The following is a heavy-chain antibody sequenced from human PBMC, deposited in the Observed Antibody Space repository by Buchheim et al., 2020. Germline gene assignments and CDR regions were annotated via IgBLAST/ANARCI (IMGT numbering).Heavy chain of an antibody. D-gene: IGHD4-17*01. CDR1: GFTFSNFW. CDR3: AALTTVTTSFEH. V-gene: IGHV3-74*01. J-gene: IGHJ4*02. CDR2: INTDGTNT. Sequence: EVQLVESGGGLVQPGGSLRLSCSASGFTFSNFWMHWVRQAPGKGLVWVSHINTDGTNTNYADSVKGRFTNSRDSAKNTMSLLMSSLTAEDTAVYYCAALTTVTTSFEHWGQGTL.